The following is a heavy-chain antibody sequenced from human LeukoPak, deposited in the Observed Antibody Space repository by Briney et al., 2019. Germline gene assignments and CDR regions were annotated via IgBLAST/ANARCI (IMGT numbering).Heavy chain of an antibody. J-gene: IGHJ6*04. D-gene: IGHD1-20*01. Sequence: SVKVSCKASEGTLSGYAFTWVRQAPGQGLEWMGRIIHVSAITDFAQKFQGRVTITADESTSTAYMELSSLRSEDTAVYYCARVRITGTTTPLPHAMDVWGKGTTVTVSS. CDR2: IIHVSAIT. CDR1: EGTLSGYA. V-gene: IGHV1-69*13. CDR3: ARVRITGTTTPLPHAMDV.